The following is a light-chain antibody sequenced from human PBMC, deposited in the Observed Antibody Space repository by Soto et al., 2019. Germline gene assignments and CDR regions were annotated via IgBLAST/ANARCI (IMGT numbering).Light chain of an antibody. J-gene: IGKJ1*01. Sequence: EIVMTQSPATPSVSPGERATLSCSAIQSISTNLAWYQQRPGQAPRLLIYESSNRATGIAARFSGSGSGTDFTLTISRLEPEDFAVYYCQQSGSSPRTFGTGTKVDIK. CDR1: QSISTN. CDR3: QQSGSSPRT. CDR2: ESS. V-gene: IGKV3-20*01.